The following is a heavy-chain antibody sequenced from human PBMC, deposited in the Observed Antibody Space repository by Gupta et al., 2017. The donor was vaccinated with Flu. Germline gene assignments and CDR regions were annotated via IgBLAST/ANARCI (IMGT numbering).Heavy chain of an antibody. CDR2: IWYDGSNK. Sequence: QVQLVESGGGVVQPGRSLRLSCAASGFTFSSYGMHWFRQAPGKGLEWVAVIWYDGSNKYYADSVKGRFTISRDNSKNTLYLQMNSLRAEDTAVYYCARDLDGGLYGSGYGMDVWGQGTTVTVSS. V-gene: IGHV3-33*01. CDR3: ARDLDGGLYGSGYGMDV. D-gene: IGHD3-10*01. CDR1: GFTFSSYG. J-gene: IGHJ6*02.